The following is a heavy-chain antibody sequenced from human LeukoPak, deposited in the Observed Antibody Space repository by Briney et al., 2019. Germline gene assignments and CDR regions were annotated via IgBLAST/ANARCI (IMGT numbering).Heavy chain of an antibody. J-gene: IGHJ5*02. Sequence: SETLSLSCTVSGGSISSTRYCWGWISPPPGKGLEWVGCIYYGGSTYYNPSLKSRAAISVDTPKNQFSLKLSSVTAADTSLYYCARGSEYCTNGICDKPGLKWFDPWGQGTLVTVSS. V-gene: IGHV4-39*07. CDR1: GGSISSTRYC. CDR3: ARGSEYCTNGICDKPGLKWFDP. CDR2: IYYGGST. D-gene: IGHD2-8*01.